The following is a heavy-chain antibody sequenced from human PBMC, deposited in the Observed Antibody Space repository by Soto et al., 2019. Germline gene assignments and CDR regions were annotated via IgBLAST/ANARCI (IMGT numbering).Heavy chain of an antibody. CDR2: FIPILGLT. CDR3: AGVRRDYFDS. D-gene: IGHD3-10*01. CDR1: GGTLDTYT. V-gene: IGHV1-69*02. Sequence: QVQLVQSGAEVKKPGSSVKVSCKTSGGTLDTYTFSWVRQAPGQGLEWVGRFIPILGLTNYAPKFQGRLTFTADKSTSTAYMELSGLTSEDTAVYYCAGVRRDYFDSWGQGTLVTVSS. J-gene: IGHJ4*02.